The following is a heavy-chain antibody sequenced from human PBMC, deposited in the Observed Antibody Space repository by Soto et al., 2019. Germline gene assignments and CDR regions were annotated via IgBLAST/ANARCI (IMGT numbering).Heavy chain of an antibody. V-gene: IGHV3-7*03. J-gene: IGHJ6*02. CDR3: AKGGPYYYYGMDV. CDR1: EFTFNNFW. CDR2: INQDGSEK. Sequence: PGGSLRLSCAASEFTFNNFWMTWVRQAPGKGLECVANINQDGSEKYYVNSVKGRFTISRDNAKNSLYLQMNSLRAEDTAICYCAKGGPYYYYGMDVWGQGTTVTVSS. D-gene: IGHD2-15*01.